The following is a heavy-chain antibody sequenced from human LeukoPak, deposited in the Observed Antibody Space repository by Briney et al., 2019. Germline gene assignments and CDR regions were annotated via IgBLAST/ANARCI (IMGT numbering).Heavy chain of an antibody. V-gene: IGHV3-74*01. D-gene: IGHD5-18*01. Sequence: GGSLRVSCAASEFTFSKYWMHWVRQAPGKGLVWASRLNSDGTYTSYADSVKGRFTMSRDNAKNTLYLQMNSLRAEDTAVYYCARGERGYSYGYGDYWGQGTLVTVSS. CDR1: EFTFSKYW. J-gene: IGHJ4*02. CDR3: ARGERGYSYGYGDY. CDR2: LNSDGTYT.